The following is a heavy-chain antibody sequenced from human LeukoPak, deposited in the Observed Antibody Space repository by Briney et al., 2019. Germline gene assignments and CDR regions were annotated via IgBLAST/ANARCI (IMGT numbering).Heavy chain of an antibody. V-gene: IGHV3-23*01. J-gene: IGHJ6*02. D-gene: IGHD2-21*02. CDR1: GFTFSTCA. CDR3: VHCGGDCYPCCGMDA. CDR2: ISGSGGST. Sequence: GGSLRLSCAASGFTFSTCAMSWVRQTPGKGLEWVSVISGSGGSTYYADSVKGRFIISRDNSKNTLYLQMNSLRAEDTAVYYCVHCGGDCYPCCGMDAWGQGTTVTVSS.